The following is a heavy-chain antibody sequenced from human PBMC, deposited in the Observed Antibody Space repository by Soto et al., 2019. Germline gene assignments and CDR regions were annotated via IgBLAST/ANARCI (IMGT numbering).Heavy chain of an antibody. CDR2: IIPILGIA. Sequence: VKVSCKASGGTFSSYTISWVRQAPGQGHEWMGRIIPILGIANYAQKFQGRVTITADKSTSTAYMELSSLRSEDTAVYYCARVPGYCTNGVCPNWFDPWGQGTLVTVSS. J-gene: IGHJ5*02. D-gene: IGHD2-8*01. CDR3: ARVPGYCTNGVCPNWFDP. V-gene: IGHV1-69*02. CDR1: GGTFSSYT.